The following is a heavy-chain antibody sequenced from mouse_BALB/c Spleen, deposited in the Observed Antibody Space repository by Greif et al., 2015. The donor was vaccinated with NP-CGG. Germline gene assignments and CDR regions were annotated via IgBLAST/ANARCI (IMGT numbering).Heavy chain of an antibody. V-gene: IGHV1-7*01. CDR3: ARDDYGSFAY. J-gene: IGHJ3*01. CDR2: INPSTGYT. Sequence: QVQLQQPGAELAKPGASVKMSCKASGYTFTSYWMHWVKQRPGQGLEWIGYINPSTGYTEYNQKFKDKATLTADKSSSTAYMQLSSLTSEDSAVYYCARDDYGSFAYWGQGTLVTVSA. CDR1: GYTFTSYW. D-gene: IGHD2-4*01.